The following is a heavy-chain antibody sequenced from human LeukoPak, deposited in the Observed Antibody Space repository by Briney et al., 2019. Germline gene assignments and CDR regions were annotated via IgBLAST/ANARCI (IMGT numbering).Heavy chain of an antibody. CDR1: GFTFSSYA. CDR3: ASGEGGHYPLDY. V-gene: IGHV3-23*01. Sequence: HPGGSLRLSCAASGFTFSSYAMSWVRQAPGKGLEWVSAISGSGGSTYYADSVKGRFTISRDNAKNSLYLQMNSLRAEDTAVYYCASGEGGHYPLDYWGQGTLVTVSS. CDR2: ISGSGGST. D-gene: IGHD1-26*01. J-gene: IGHJ4*02.